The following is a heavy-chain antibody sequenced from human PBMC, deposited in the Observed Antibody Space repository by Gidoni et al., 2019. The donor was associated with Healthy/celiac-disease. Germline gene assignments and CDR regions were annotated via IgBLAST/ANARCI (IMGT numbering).Heavy chain of an antibody. Sequence: QVQLVESGGGLVKPGGSLRLSCAASGFTFSYYYLTWIRQAPGKGLEWVSYIDSSSSYTNYADSVKGRFTISRDNAKNSLYLQMNSLRAEDTAVYYCARDLKRSGWYSLYYFYGMEVWGQGTTVTVSS. D-gene: IGHD6-19*01. CDR2: IDSSSSYT. CDR1: GFTFSYYY. J-gene: IGHJ6*02. CDR3: ARDLKRSGWYSLYYFYGMEV. V-gene: IGHV3-11*05.